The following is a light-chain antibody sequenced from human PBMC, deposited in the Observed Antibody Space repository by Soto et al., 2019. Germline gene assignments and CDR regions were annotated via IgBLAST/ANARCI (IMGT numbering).Light chain of an antibody. CDR1: QSVSSY. Sequence: VGRSQSPANLSVSPVERATLSCMASQSVSSYLAWYQQKPGQAPRLLIYGASTRATGIPARFSGSGSGTEFTLTISSLQSKDFAGYCRHHYNNWPPGTFGPGTLLEIK. CDR2: GAS. J-gene: IGKJ2*01. V-gene: IGKV3-15*01. CDR3: HHYNNWPPGT.